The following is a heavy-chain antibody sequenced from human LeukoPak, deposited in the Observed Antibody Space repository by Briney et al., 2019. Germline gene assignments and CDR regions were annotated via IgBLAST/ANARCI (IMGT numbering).Heavy chain of an antibody. V-gene: IGHV3-73*01. J-gene: IGHJ4*02. CDR3: TSPGRPGIAVAGTVY. CDR2: IRSKANSYAT. Sequence: PGGSLRLSCAASGFTFSGSAMHWVRQASGKGLERVGRIRSKANSYATAYAASVKGRFTISRDDSKNTAYLQMNSLKTEDTAVYYCTSPGRPGIAVAGTVYWGQGTLVTVSS. D-gene: IGHD6-19*01. CDR1: GFTFSGSA.